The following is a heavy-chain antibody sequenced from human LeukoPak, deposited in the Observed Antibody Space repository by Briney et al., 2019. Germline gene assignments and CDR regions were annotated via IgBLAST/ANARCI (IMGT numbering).Heavy chain of an antibody. CDR3: ARALYYYDSSGYYNAFDI. CDR2: IYTSGST. Sequence: PSETLSLTCTVSGGSISSGSYYWSWLRQPAGTGLEWIGRIYTSGSTNYNPSLKSRVTISVDTSKNQFSLKLSSVTAADTAVYYCARALYYYDSSGYYNAFDIWGQGTMVTVSS. D-gene: IGHD3-22*01. CDR1: GGSISSGSYY. J-gene: IGHJ3*02. V-gene: IGHV4-61*02.